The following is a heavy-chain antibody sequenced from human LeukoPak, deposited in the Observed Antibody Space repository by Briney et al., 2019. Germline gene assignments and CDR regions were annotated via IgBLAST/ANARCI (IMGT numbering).Heavy chain of an antibody. Sequence: SETLSLTCAVYGGSFSGYYWSWIRQPPGKGLEWIGEINHSGSTNYNPSLKSRVTISVDTSKNQFSLKLSSVTAADTAVYYRARGGLNYNWFDPWGQGTLVTVSS. CDR2: INHSGST. CDR3: ARGGLNYNWFDP. D-gene: IGHD1-7*01. J-gene: IGHJ5*02. V-gene: IGHV4-34*01. CDR1: GGSFSGYY.